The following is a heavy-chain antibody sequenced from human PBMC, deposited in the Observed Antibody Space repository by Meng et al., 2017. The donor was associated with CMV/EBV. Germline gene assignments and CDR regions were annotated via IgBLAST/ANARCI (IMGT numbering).Heavy chain of an antibody. Sequence: QVQVGQFGGEVKKPGASVKVSCKASGYTFTGYYMHWVRQAPGQGLEWMGWINPNSGGTNYAQKFQGRVTMTRDTSISTAYMELSRLRSDDTAVYYCARVGVRLGPFDYWGQGTLVTVSS. CDR1: GYTFTGYY. CDR2: INPNSGGT. D-gene: IGHD1-26*01. CDR3: ARVGVRLGPFDY. J-gene: IGHJ4*02. V-gene: IGHV1-2*02.